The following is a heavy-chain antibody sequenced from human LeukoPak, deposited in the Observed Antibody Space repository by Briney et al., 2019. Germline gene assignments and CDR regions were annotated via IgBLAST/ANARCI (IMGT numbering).Heavy chain of an antibody. D-gene: IGHD4-17*01. CDR3: ARDRVHYGDYDAFDI. CDR2: IIPIFGTA. CDR1: GGTFSSYA. J-gene: IGHJ3*02. V-gene: IGHV1-69*05. Sequence: GSSVKVSCKASGGTFSSYAISLVRQAPGQGLEWMGGIIPIFGTANYAQKFQGRVTITTDESTSTAYMELSSLRSGDTAVYYCARDRVHYGDYDAFDIWGQGTMVTVSS.